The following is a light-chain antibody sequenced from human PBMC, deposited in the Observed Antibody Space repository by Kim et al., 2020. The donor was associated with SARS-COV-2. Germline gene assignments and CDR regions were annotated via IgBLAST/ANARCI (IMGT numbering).Light chain of an antibody. J-gene: IGKJ2*01. Sequence: VMTQSSLSLPVTLGQPASISCRSSQSLIYTDGNIYLSWFHQRPGLSPRRLIYKVSHRDSGVPDRFSGSGSGNDFTLRISRVEAEDVGVYFCFHDTHWPMYTFGQGTKLEI. V-gene: IGKV2-30*01. CDR2: KVS. CDR1: QSLIYTDGNIY. CDR3: FHDTHWPMYT.